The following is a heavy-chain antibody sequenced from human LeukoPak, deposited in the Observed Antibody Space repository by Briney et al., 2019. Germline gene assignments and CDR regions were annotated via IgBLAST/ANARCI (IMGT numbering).Heavy chain of an antibody. J-gene: IGHJ6*02. Sequence: PSETLSLTCTVSGGPISSYYWSWIRQPPGKGLEWIGYIYYSGSTNYNPSLKSRGTISVDTSKNQFSLKLSFVTAAEPAVYYRAREFQGPRPCRGMDVWGQGTTITVSS. CDR1: GGPISSYY. CDR3: AREFQGPRPCRGMDV. V-gene: IGHV4-59*01. CDR2: IYYSGST.